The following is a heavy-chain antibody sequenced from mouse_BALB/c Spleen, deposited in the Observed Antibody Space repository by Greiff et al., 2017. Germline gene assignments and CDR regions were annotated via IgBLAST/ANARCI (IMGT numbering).Heavy chain of an antibody. CDR3: TRDGGYRYDEGFAY. V-gene: IGHV5-6-4*01. D-gene: IGHD2-14*01. J-gene: IGHJ3*01. CDR2: ISSGGSYT. CDR1: GFSFTSYT. Sequence: EVKLMESGGGLVKPGGSLKLSCAASGFSFTSYTMSWVRQTPEKRLEWVATISSGGSYTYYPDSVKGRFTISRDNAKNTLYLQMSSLKSEDTAMYYCTRDGGYRYDEGFAYGGQGTLVTVSA.